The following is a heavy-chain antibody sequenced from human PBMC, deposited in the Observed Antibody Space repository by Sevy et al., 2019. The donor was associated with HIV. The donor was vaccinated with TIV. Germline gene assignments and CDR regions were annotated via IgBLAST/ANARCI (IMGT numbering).Heavy chain of an antibody. J-gene: IGHJ4*02. CDR3: AGENAWGRGYS. CDR2: IYYNGHV. D-gene: IGHD1-26*01. Sequence: SETLSLTCTVSGGSITSLYWNWIRQPPGKGLEWIANIYYNGHVNYNPALKSRVTLSLDTSKNQFSLRLSSVTAADTTMYYCAGENAWGRGYSWGQGTLVTVSS. CDR1: GGSITSLY. V-gene: IGHV4-59*08.